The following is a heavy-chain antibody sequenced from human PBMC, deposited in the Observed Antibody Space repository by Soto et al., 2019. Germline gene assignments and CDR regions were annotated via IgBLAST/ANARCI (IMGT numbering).Heavy chain of an antibody. CDR2: INHSGST. V-gene: IGHV4-34*01. D-gene: IGHD3-10*01. CDR3: ARAGPLKYYYGSGSYLPLYKNYYGMDV. CDR1: GGSFSGYY. J-gene: IGHJ6*02. Sequence: QVQLQQWGAGLLKPSETLSLTCAVYGGSFSGYYWSWIRQPPGKGLEWIGEINHSGSTNYNPSLKSRVTISVDTSKNQFSLKLSSVTAADTAVYYCARAGPLKYYYGSGSYLPLYKNYYGMDVWGQGTTVTVSS.